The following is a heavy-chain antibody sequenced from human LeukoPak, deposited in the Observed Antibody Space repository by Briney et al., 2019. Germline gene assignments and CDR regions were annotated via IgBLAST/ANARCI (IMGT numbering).Heavy chain of an antibody. Sequence: GGSLRLSCAASGFTFSSYAMSWVRQAPGKGLEWVSAISGSGGSTYYADAVKGRFTISRDNSKNTLYLQMNSLRAEDTAVYYCAKDWRWLQFTGDNWGQGTLVTVSS. CDR3: AKDWRWLQFTGDN. J-gene: IGHJ4*02. V-gene: IGHV3-23*01. CDR2: ISGSGGST. CDR1: GFTFSSYA. D-gene: IGHD5-24*01.